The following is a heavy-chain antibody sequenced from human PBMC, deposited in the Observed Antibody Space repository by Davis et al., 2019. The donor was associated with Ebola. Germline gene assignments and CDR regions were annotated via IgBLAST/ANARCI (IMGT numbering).Heavy chain of an antibody. CDR1: GYTFTTYY. CDR2: INPSGGST. J-gene: IGHJ4*02. CDR3: AIMRAYCGGDCSFHY. V-gene: IGHV1-46*01. D-gene: IGHD2-21*02. Sequence: ASVKVSCKASGYTFTTYYMHWVRQAPGQGLEWMGIINPSGGSTSYAQKFQGRVSMTRDTSTSTVYMELSSLRSEDTAVYYCAIMRAYCGGDCSFHYWGQGTLVTVSS.